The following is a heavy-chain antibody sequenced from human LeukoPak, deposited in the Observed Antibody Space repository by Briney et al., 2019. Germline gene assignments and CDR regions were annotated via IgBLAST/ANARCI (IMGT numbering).Heavy chain of an antibody. CDR3: ARENWVFDY. J-gene: IGHJ4*02. CDR1: GYSISSGYH. Sequence: SETLSLTCVVSGYSISSGYHWGWIRPPPGKGLEWIGSVYRSGTTYYDPSFKSRVTISVDTSKNQISLEVRSVTAADTAMYYCARENWVFDYWGQGILVTVSS. V-gene: IGHV4-38-2*02. CDR2: VYRSGTT. D-gene: IGHD7-27*01.